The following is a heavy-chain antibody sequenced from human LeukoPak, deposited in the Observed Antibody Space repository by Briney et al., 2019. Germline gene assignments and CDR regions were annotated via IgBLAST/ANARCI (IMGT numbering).Heavy chain of an antibody. CDR1: GFTFRNFA. CDR2: VGGGDT. Sequence: GGSLRLSCSASGFTFRNFAISWVRQAPGKGLEWVSSVGGGDTHYADSVKGRFTISRDDSRSTVDLQRSSLRAEDTAVYYCAKDGQSFNSMYDYFDSWGQGTLVTVSS. J-gene: IGHJ4*02. V-gene: IGHV3-23*01. D-gene: IGHD2-8*01. CDR3: AKDGQSFNSMYDYFDS.